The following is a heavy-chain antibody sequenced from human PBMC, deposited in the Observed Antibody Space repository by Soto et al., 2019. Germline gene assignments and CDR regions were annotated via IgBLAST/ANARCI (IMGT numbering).Heavy chain of an antibody. CDR1: GYTFTSYG. Sequence: ASVKVSCKASGYTFTSYGISWVRQAPGQGLEWMGWISAYNGNTNYAQKLQGRVTMTTDTSTSTAYMELRSLRSDDTAVYYCARGLTWIYILSYGDYCYGKDVWGQGTT. J-gene: IGHJ6*02. CDR3: ARGLTWIYILSYGDYCYGKDV. V-gene: IGHV1-18*01. D-gene: IGHD3-9*01. CDR2: ISAYNGNT.